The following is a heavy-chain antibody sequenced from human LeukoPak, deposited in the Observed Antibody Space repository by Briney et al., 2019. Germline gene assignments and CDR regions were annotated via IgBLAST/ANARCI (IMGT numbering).Heavy chain of an antibody. CDR2: IYYSGST. CDR1: GGSISSYY. J-gene: IGHJ6*03. CDR3: ARIGYDSSGYFRGSSYMDV. V-gene: IGHV4-59*01. D-gene: IGHD3-22*01. Sequence: PSETLSLTCTVSGGSISSYYWSWIRQPPGKGLEWIGYIYYSGSTNYNPSLKSRVTISVDTSKNQFSLKLSSVTAADTAVYYCARIGYDSSGYFRGSSYMDVWGKGTTVTISS.